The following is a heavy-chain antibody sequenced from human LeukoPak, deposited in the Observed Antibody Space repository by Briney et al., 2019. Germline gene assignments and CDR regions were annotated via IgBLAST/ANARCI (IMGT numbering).Heavy chain of an antibody. Sequence: PWGSLRLSCAASGFTFSIYNMNWVRQAPGKGLEWVSSISSSSSYIYYADSVKGRFTISRDNAKNSLYLQMNSLRAEDTAVYYCARLTTTVTAPFDYWGQGTLVTFS. CDR3: ARLTTTVTAPFDY. D-gene: IGHD4-17*01. CDR1: GFTFSIYN. J-gene: IGHJ4*02. V-gene: IGHV3-21*01. CDR2: ISSSSSYI.